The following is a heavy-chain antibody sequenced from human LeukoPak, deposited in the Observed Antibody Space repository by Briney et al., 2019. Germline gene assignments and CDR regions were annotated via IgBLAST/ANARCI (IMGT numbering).Heavy chain of an antibody. V-gene: IGHV3-48*03. CDR1: GFTFSSYE. CDR3: ASFDIVVVHIRENWFDP. D-gene: IGHD2-15*01. J-gene: IGHJ5*02. CDR2: ISSSGSTI. Sequence: GGSLRLSCAASGFTFSSYEMNWVRHAPGKGLEWVSYISSSGSTIYYADSVKGRFTISRDNAKNSLYLQINSLRAEDTAVYYCASFDIVVVHIRENWFDPWGQGTLVTVSS.